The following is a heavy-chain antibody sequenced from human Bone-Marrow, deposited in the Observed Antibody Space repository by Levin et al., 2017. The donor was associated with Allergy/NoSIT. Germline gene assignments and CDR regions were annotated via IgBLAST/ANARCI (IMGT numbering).Heavy chain of an antibody. CDR1: GGSISGDSPY. CDR3: ASGGYFGYWNQNEY. CDR2: INYRGST. Sequence: SETLSLTCSVSGGSISGDSPYWGWIRQPPGKGLEWIGSINYRGSTSYNSSLASRLTISIDTSKNQFSLTLTSVTAADTAVYYCASGGYFGYWNQNEYWGQGSHVTVSS. J-gene: IGHJ4*02. V-gene: IGHV4-39*01. D-gene: IGHD2-15*01.